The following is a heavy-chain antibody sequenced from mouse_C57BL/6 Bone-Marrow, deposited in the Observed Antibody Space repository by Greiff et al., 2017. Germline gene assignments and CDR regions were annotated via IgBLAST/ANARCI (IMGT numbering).Heavy chain of an antibody. D-gene: IGHD1-1*01. CDR2: IYPRDGST. Sequence: VQLQQSGPELVKPGASVKLSCKASGYTFTSYDINWVKQRPGQGLEWIGWIYPRDGSTKYNAKFKGKATLTVDTSSSTAYMELHSLTSEDSAVYFCARLEFDGSSGDWYFDVGGTGTTVTVSA. CDR3: ARLEFDGSSGDWYFDV. CDR1: GYTFTSYD. J-gene: IGHJ1*03. V-gene: IGHV1-85*01.